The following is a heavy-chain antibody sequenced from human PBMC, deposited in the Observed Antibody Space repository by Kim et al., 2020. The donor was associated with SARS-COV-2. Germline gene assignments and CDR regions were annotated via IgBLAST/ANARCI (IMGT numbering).Heavy chain of an antibody. CDR2: YN. D-gene: IGHD3-22*01. Sequence: YNDYAVSLKGRITVSPDTSNNQFSLQLTSVTAEDTAVYYCARAGSGHYDYWGQGTLVTVSS. V-gene: IGHV6-1*01. J-gene: IGHJ4*02. CDR3: ARAGSGHYDY.